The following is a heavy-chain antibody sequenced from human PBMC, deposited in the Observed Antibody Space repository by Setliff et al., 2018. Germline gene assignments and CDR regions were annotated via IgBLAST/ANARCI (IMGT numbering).Heavy chain of an antibody. V-gene: IGHV4-39*01. CDR2: VFYTEDT. CDR3: ANRGYDGSGKYYTLYLDC. CDR1: GGSLTGTSNY. D-gene: IGHD3-10*01. J-gene: IGHJ4*02. Sequence: ETLSLTCTVSGGSLTGTSNYWAWIRQPPGKGLEWIGSVFYTEDTHYNESLKSRLAISLDTSKNQFSLRLSSVTAADTAVYYCANRGYDGSGKYYTLYLDCWGQGTLVTVSS.